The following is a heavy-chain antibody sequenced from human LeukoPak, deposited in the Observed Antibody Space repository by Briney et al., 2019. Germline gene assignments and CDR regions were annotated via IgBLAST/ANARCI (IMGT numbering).Heavy chain of an antibody. Sequence: GGSLRLSCAASGFTFRSYAMNWVRRAPGKGLEWVSGISGSGSNTYYADSVKGRFTISRDNSKNTLYLQVNSLRAEDTAVYYCAKRIGSRYGDFDYWGQGTLVTVSS. CDR3: AKRIGSRYGDFDY. CDR1: GFTFRSYA. D-gene: IGHD4-17*01. J-gene: IGHJ4*02. V-gene: IGHV3-23*01. CDR2: ISGSGSNT.